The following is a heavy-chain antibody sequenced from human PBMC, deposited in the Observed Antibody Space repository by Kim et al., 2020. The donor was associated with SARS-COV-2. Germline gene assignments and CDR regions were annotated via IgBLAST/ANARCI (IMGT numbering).Heavy chain of an antibody. V-gene: IGHV4-59*01. D-gene: IGHD2-15*01. CDR1: GGSISSYY. CDR3: AREWAPRFCSGGSCYSSYFAS. CDR2: IYYSGSS. Sequence: SETLSLTCTVSGGSISSYYWSWIRQPPGKGLEWMGYIYYSGSSNYNPSLKSRVTISVDTSKNQFSLKLSSVSAAATAVYYCAREWAPRFCSGGSCYSSYFASGGQGSL. J-gene: IGHJ4*02.